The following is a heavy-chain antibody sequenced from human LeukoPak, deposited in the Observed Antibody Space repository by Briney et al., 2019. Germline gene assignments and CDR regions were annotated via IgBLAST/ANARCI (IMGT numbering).Heavy chain of an antibody. CDR2: ISYDGSNK. J-gene: IGHJ4*02. CDR3: AKDVRFGELLPDY. D-gene: IGHD3-10*01. Sequence: PGRSLRLSCAASGFTFSSYGMHWVRQAPGKGLEWVAVISYDGSNKYYADSVKGRFTISRDNSKNTLYLQMNSLRAEDTAVYYCAKDVRFGELLPDYWGQGTLVTVSS. V-gene: IGHV3-30*18. CDR1: GFTFSSYG.